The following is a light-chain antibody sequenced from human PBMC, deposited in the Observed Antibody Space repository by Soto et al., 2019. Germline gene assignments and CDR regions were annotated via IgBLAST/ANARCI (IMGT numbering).Light chain of an antibody. Sequence: DIQMTQSPSSLSASAGDRVTITCRASENIRSYLNWYQQKPGKAPEVLIYAASSLQSGVSQRFSGSGSGTDFTLNITRLQPEDFATYYCQQTFGTPRTFGQGTRVEI. CDR1: ENIRSY. CDR2: AAS. V-gene: IGKV1-39*01. CDR3: QQTFGTPRT. J-gene: IGKJ1*01.